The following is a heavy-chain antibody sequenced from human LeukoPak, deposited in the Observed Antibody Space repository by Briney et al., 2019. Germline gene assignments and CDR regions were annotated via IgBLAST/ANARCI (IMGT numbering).Heavy chain of an antibody. CDR1: GFIFNTNY. CDR2: LFGGGTA. CDR3: ARGGHSMIVAFDI. V-gene: IGHV3-53*01. Sequence: GGSLRLSCAASGFIFNTNYMNWVRQAPGKGLEWVSLLFGGGTAYYADSVKGRFTISRDISKNTLYLQMNSLRVEDTAVYYCARGGHSMIVAFDIWGQGTMVTVSS. D-gene: IGHD3-22*01. J-gene: IGHJ3*02.